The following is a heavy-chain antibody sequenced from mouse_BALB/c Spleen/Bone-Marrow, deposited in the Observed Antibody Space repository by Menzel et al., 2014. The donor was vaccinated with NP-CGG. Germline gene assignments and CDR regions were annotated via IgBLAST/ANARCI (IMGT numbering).Heavy chain of an antibody. CDR3: ARLGGYCAWFAY. D-gene: IGHD2-3*01. CDR1: GDSITSGY. J-gene: IGHJ3*01. Sequence: EVQLQQSGPSLVKPSQTLSLTCSVTGDSITSGYWNWIRKFPGNKLEFMGYISYSDNTYFNPSLKSRISITRDTSKNQYYLQLNSVTTEDTATYYCARLGGYCAWFAYWGQGTLVTVSA. V-gene: IGHV3-8*02. CDR2: ISYSDNT.